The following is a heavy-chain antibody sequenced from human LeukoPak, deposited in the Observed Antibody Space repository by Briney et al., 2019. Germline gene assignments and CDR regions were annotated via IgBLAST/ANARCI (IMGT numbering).Heavy chain of an antibody. CDR2: IYYSGST. J-gene: IGHJ4*02. V-gene: IGHV4-30-4*08. D-gene: IGHD2-2*01. CDR1: GGSISSGDYY. CDR3: ARVVRYCSSTSCYEYFDY. Sequence: PSQTLSLTYTVSGGSISSGDYYWSWIRQPPGKGLEWIGYIYYSGSTYYNPSLKSRVTISVDTSKNQFSLKLSSVTAADTAVYYCARVVRYCSSTSCYEYFDYWGQGTLVTVSS.